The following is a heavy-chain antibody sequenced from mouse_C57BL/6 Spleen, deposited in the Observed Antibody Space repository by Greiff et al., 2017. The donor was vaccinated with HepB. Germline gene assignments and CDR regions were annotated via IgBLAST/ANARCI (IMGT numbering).Heavy chain of an antibody. CDR1: GYAFTNYL. V-gene: IGHV1-54*01. Sequence: VQLQQSGAELVRPGTSVKVSCKASGYAFTNYLIEWVKQRPGQGLEWIGVINPGSGGTNYNEKFKGKATLTADKSSSTAYVQLSSLKSEDSAVYFCARGDYGSSGLAYWGQGTLVTVSA. CDR3: ARGDYGSSGLAY. CDR2: INPGSGGT. D-gene: IGHD1-1*01. J-gene: IGHJ3*01.